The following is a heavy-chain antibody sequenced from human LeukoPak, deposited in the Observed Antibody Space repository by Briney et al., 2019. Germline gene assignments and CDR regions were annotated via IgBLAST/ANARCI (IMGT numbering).Heavy chain of an antibody. CDR2: IYNSGGT. D-gene: IGHD2-8*01. CDR1: GVSISSYY. CDR3: ARYRSNSNGGFDP. V-gene: IGHV4-59*01. J-gene: IGHJ5*02. Sequence: SETLSLTCTVSGVSISSYYWSWIRQPPGKGLEWIGNIYNSGGTNYNPSLKSRVTTSVDTSKNQFSLKLTSVTAADTAVYYCARYRSNSNGGFDPWGQGTLVTVSS.